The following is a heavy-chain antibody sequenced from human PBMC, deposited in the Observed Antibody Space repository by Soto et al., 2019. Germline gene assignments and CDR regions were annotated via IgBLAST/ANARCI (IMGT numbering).Heavy chain of an antibody. D-gene: IGHD5-12*01. CDR3: ASSVAKYNYYGMDV. CDR1: GGTFSSYA. V-gene: IGHV1-69*12. CDR2: IIHIFGTA. Sequence: QVQLVQSGAEVKKPGSSVKVSCKASGGTFSSYAISWVRQAPGQGLELMGGIIHIFGTANYAQKFQGRVTITADESTSTAYLELSSLRSEDTAVYYCASSVAKYNYYGMDVWGQGTTVTVSS. J-gene: IGHJ6*02.